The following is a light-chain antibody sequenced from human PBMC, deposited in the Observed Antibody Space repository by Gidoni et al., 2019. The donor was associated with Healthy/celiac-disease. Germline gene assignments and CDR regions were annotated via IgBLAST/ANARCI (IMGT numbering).Light chain of an antibody. Sequence: EIVLTQSPGTLSLSPGERATLSCRASQSVSSSYLAWYQQKPGQAPRLLIYGASSRATGIPDRFSGSGSGTDFTLTINRLEPEDVAVYYCQQYGSSPPKYTFGQGTKLEIK. V-gene: IGKV3-20*01. CDR3: QQYGSSPPKYT. CDR2: GAS. J-gene: IGKJ2*01. CDR1: QSVSSSY.